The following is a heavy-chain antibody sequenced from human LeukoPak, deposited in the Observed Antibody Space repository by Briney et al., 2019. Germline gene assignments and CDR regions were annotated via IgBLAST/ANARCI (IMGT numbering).Heavy chain of an antibody. CDR2: IYHSGST. CDR1: GVSISSGGYS. J-gene: IGHJ4*02. V-gene: IGHV4-30-2*01. Sequence: SETLSLTCAVSGVSISSGGYSWSWIRQPPGTGLEWIVYIYHSGSTYYNPSLKSRFTISVDRSKNQFSLKLSSVTAADTAVYYCARGPNYSSGWFVFDYWGQGTLVSVSS. CDR3: ARGPNYSSGWFVFDY. D-gene: IGHD6-19*01.